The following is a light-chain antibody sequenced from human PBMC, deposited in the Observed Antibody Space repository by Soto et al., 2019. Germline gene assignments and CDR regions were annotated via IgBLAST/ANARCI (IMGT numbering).Light chain of an antibody. V-gene: IGKV1-13*02. CDR1: QGISSA. Sequence: AIQLTQSPSSLSASVGDRVTITCRASQGISSALAWYQQKPGKAPKLLISDASDLESGVPSRFSGSGSGTEFTLTISSLQPDDFATYYCQQYNSHWTFGQGTKVDIK. CDR3: QQYNSHWT. J-gene: IGKJ1*01. CDR2: DAS.